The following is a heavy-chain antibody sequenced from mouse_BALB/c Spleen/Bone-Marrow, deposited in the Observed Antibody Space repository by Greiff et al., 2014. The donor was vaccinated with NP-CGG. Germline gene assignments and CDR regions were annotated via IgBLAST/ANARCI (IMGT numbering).Heavy chain of an antibody. J-gene: IGHJ2*01. CDR3: TRTCEYFDY. V-gene: IGHV1-69*02. Sequence: QVQLQQSGAELVRPGASVKLSCKASGYTFTSYWINWVKQRPGQGLEWIGNIYPSDNYTNYNQKFKDKATLTVDKSSSTAYMQLSSPTSEDSAVYYCTRTCEYFDYWGQGTTLTVSS. CDR1: GYTFTSYW. CDR2: IYPSDNYT.